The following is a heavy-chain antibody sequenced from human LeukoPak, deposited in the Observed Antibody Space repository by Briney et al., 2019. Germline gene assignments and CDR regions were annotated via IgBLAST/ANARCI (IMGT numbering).Heavy chain of an antibody. CDR3: ARSITIFGVAGPFDP. D-gene: IGHD3-3*01. J-gene: IGHJ5*02. CDR2: IIPIFGTA. CDR1: GGTLSSYA. V-gene: IGHV1-69*01. Sequence: SVKVSXKASGGTLSSYAISWVRQAPGQGLEWMGGIIPIFGTANYAQKFQGRVTITADESTSTAYMELSSLRSEDTAVYYCARSITIFGVAGPFDPWGQGTLVTVSS.